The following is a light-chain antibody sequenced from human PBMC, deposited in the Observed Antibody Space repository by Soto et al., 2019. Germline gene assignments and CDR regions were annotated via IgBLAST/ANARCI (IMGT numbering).Light chain of an antibody. V-gene: IGLV1-44*01. J-gene: IGLJ2*01. CDR3: AAWDDSLNVV. CDR1: SSNIGSNA. Sequence: LTQPPSASGTPGQRVTISCSGSSSNIGSNAVNWYQQLPGTAPKLLIYSNNQRPSGVPDRFSGSKSGTSASLAISGLQSEDEADYYCAAWDDSLNVVFGGGTQLTVL. CDR2: SNN.